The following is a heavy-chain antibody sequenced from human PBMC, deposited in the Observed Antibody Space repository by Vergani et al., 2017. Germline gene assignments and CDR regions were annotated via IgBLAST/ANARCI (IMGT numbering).Heavy chain of an antibody. Sequence: VQLQQWGAGVVKPSGTLSLTCAVFGESFSSFYWSWVRQAPGKGLGWIGRIRSKNDGGTADYAAPLKGRFTISRDDSKDSAFLLVNNLKTEDTAVYFCYTDYHDYWGQGTLVTVSS. D-gene: IGHD2-2*02. J-gene: IGHJ4*02. CDR1: GESFSSFY. CDR3: YTDYHDY. CDR2: IRSKNDGGTA. V-gene: IGHV3-15*01.